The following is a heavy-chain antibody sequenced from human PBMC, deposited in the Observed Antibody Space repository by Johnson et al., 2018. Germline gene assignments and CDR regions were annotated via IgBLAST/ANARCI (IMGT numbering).Heavy chain of an antibody. CDR3: AAGLDYGCPLEAFDI. CDR2: IVVGGGNK. Sequence: QLVEAGPEVKKPGTSVKVCCKASGFTFTSSAVQWVRQARGQRLAWIGWIVVGGGNKNYAEKFQGRVTITRDMSTSTAYMELSSLRAEDTAVYYCAAGLDYGCPLEAFDIWGQGTVVTVSS. CDR1: GFTFTSSA. J-gene: IGHJ3*02. V-gene: IGHV1-58*01. D-gene: IGHD4-17*01.